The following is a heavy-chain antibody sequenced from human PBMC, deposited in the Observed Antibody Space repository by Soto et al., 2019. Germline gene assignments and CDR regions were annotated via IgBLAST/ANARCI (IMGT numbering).Heavy chain of an antibody. D-gene: IGHD3-3*01. V-gene: IGHV3-23*01. CDR2: ISGSGGTT. CDR1: GFTFGSHA. J-gene: IGHJ4*02. Sequence: GGSLRLSCTVSGFTFGSHAMSWVRQAPGKGLECVSGISGSGGTTFYADSVKGRFTISRDNSKKTLYLQMNSLRAEDTAVYYCAKTPYDFWSSGQYLFDHWGQGTLVTVSS. CDR3: AKTPYDFWSSGQYLFDH.